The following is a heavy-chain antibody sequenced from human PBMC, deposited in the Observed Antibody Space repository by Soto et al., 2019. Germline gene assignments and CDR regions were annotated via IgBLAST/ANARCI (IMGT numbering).Heavy chain of an antibody. V-gene: IGHV3-23*01. Sequence: PGGSLILSCAAPRFKFSAYSKNSVHQAPGKGLEWVSSTGGSGGSTYYADSVKGRFTISRDNSKNTLYLQMNTLRAEDSAVYYCAKPLQSAYYYYMDVWGKGTTVTVSS. CDR1: RFKFSAYS. D-gene: IGHD4-4*01. CDR2: TGGSGGST. CDR3: AKPLQSAYYYYMDV. J-gene: IGHJ6*03.